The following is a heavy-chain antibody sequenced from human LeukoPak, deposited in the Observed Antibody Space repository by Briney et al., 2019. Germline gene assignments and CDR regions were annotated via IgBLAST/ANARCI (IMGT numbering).Heavy chain of an antibody. CDR2: ISAYNGNT. Sequence: ASVKVSCKASGYTFTTYGISWVRQAPGQGLEWMGWISAYNGNTNYAQKVQGRVTMTTDTSTTTAYMELRSLRSDDTAVYYCARGPIIDIAIIPAADEYYYMDVWGKGTTVTVSS. J-gene: IGHJ6*03. D-gene: IGHD2-2*01. CDR3: ARGPIIDIAIIPAADEYYYMDV. V-gene: IGHV1-18*01. CDR1: GYTFTTYG.